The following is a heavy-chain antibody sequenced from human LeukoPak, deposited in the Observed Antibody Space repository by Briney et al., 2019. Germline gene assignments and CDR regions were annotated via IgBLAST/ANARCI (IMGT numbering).Heavy chain of an antibody. V-gene: IGHV3-48*04. J-gene: IGHJ4*02. CDR2: ISSGGTMM. Sequence: GGSLRLSCAASGFTFSSYAMSWVRQAPGKGLEWVSYISSGGTMMYYADSVKGRFTISRDNAKNSLSLQMNSLRAEDTAVYYCARDLVADYYGSGSYTDYWGQGTLVTVSS. CDR1: GFTFSSYA. D-gene: IGHD3-10*01. CDR3: ARDLVADYYGSGSYTDY.